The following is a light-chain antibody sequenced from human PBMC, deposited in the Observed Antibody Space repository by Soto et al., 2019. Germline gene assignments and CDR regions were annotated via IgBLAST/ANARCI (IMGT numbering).Light chain of an antibody. Sequence: QSALTQPPSASGSPGQSVTISCTGTSSDVGAYTYVSWDQQHPGKAPKLMIYEVSQRPSGVPDRFSGSKSGNTDSLTVSGLQAEYEAEYYFSSYAGTNNFGVFGTGTQVTVL. CDR1: SSDVGAYTY. CDR3: SSYAGTNNFGV. V-gene: IGLV2-8*01. J-gene: IGLJ1*01. CDR2: EVS.